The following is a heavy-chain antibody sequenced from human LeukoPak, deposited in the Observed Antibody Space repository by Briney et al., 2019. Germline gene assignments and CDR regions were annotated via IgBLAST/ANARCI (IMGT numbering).Heavy chain of an antibody. Sequence: GGSLRLSCAASGFSFSSFAMHWVRQAPGKGLEGVAVSPYDGNNKYYSDSVKGRFTISRDNSKNTLYLQMNSLRAEDTALYYCARDGNSGYDLTYYYGMDVWGQGTTVTVSS. D-gene: IGHD5-12*01. V-gene: IGHV3-30-3*01. CDR3: ARDGNSGYDLTYYYGMDV. J-gene: IGHJ6*02. CDR2: SPYDGNNK. CDR1: GFSFSSFA.